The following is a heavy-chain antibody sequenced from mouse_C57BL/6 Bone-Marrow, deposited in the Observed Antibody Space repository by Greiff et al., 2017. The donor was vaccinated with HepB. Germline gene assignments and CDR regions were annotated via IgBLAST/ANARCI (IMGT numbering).Heavy chain of an antibody. D-gene: IGHD1-1*01. V-gene: IGHV1-42*01. CDR2: INPSTGGT. Sequence: VQLQQSGPELVKPGASVKISCKASGYSFTGYYMNWVKQSPEKSLEWIGEINPSTGGTTYNQKFKAKATLTVDKSSSTAYMQLKSLTSEDSAVYYCARAPCYGSGYHFDYWGQGTTLTVSS. CDR3: ARAPCYGSGYHFDY. CDR1: GYSFTGYY. J-gene: IGHJ2*01.